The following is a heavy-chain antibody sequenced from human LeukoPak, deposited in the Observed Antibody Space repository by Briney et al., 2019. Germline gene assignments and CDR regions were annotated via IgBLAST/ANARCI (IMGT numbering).Heavy chain of an antibody. D-gene: IGHD6-13*01. V-gene: IGHV3-30*18. Sequence: PGGSLRLSCAASGFTFSTFGMHWVRQAPGKGLEWVAVISYDGSIKYYADSVKGRFTISRDNSKNTLYLQMNSLRAEDTAVYYCAKEGGVAAGIGWFDPWGQGTLVTVSS. CDR2: ISYDGSIK. J-gene: IGHJ5*02. CDR3: AKEGGVAAGIGWFDP. CDR1: GFTFSTFG.